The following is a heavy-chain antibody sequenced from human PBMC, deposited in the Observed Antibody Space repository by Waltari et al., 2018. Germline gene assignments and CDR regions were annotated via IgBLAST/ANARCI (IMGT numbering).Heavy chain of an antibody. D-gene: IGHD1-26*01. CDR2: STQTGNT. CDR3: ASRIGGISPLTG. V-gene: IGHV4-34*01. J-gene: IGHJ4*02. CDR1: GGSFKAYY. Sequence: QVQLQQWGAGLLKPSETLSLTCAVYGGSFKAYYWTWIRQSPEKVLEWIGESTQTGNTIYNPSLKRRVAILMDASKNQFSLSLKLVAAADTAIYYCASRIGGISPLTGWGQGTPVIVSA.